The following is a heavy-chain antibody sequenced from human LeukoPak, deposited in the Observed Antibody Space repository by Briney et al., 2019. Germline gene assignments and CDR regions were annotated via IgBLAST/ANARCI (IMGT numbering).Heavy chain of an antibody. J-gene: IGHJ4*02. CDR3: ARGEAGYPDY. CDR1: GYTVTSYY. D-gene: IGHD6-13*01. CDR2: INPNSGGT. Sequence: GASVKVSCKASGYTVTSYYLHWVRQAPGQGLEWMGRINPNSGGTNYAQKFQGRVTITRDTSISTVYMELSRLRSDDTAVYYCARGEAGYPDYWGQGTLVTVSS. V-gene: IGHV1-2*06.